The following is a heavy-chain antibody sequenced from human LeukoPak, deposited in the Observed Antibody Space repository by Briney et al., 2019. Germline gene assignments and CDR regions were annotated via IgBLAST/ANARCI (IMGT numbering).Heavy chain of an antibody. Sequence: ASVKVSCKASGYTVTGYYMHWGRQAPGPGLEWMGWINPNSGGTNYAQKFQGRVTMTRDTSISTAYMELSRLRSDDTAVYYCAREYVVDSSGYFLDYWGQGTLVTVSS. CDR3: AREYVVDSSGYFLDY. J-gene: IGHJ4*02. V-gene: IGHV1-2*02. D-gene: IGHD3-22*01. CDR1: GYTVTGYY. CDR2: INPNSGGT.